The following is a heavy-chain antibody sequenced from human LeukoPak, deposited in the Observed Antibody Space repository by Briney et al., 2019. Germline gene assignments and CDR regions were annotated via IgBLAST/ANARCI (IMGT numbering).Heavy chain of an antibody. CDR3: ARSYYYYFDY. Sequence: ASVKVSCKASGYTFTGYYMHWVRQAPGQGLEWMGWISAYNGNTNYAQKLQGRVTMTTDTSTSTAYMELRSLRSDDTAVYYCARSYYYYFDYCGQGTLVTVSS. V-gene: IGHV1-18*04. D-gene: IGHD1-26*01. J-gene: IGHJ4*02. CDR1: GYTFTGYY. CDR2: ISAYNGNT.